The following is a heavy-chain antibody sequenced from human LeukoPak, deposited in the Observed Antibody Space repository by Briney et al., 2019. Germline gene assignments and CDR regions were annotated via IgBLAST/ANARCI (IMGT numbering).Heavy chain of an antibody. CDR3: ARTTQSGGVLRFLEWLLYGFDY. J-gene: IGHJ4*02. CDR1: GGSISSSSYY. Sequence: PSETLSLTCTVSGGSISSSSYYWGWIRQPPGKGLEWVSAISGSGGSTYYADSVKGRFTISRDNSKNTLYLQMNSLRAEDTAVYYCARTTQSGGVLRFLEWLLYGFDYWGQGTLVTVSS. V-gene: IGHV3-23*01. D-gene: IGHD3-3*01. CDR2: ISGSGGST.